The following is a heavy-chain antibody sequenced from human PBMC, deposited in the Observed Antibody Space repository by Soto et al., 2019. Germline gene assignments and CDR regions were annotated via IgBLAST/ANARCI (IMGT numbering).Heavy chain of an antibody. Sequence: PSETLSLTCAVSGASISSGDYYWSWIRQPPGKGLEWIGYIYYSGSTYYNPSLKSRVTISVDTSKNQFSLKLSSVTAADTAVYYCARGRTYYYGMDVWGQGTTVTVSS. CDR3: ARGRTYYYGMDV. D-gene: IGHD1-7*01. CDR2: IYYSGST. V-gene: IGHV4-30-4*08. J-gene: IGHJ6*02. CDR1: GASISSGDYY.